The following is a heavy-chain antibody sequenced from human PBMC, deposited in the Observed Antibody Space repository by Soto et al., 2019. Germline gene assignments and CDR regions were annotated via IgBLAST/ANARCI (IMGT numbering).Heavy chain of an antibody. CDR1: GFTFSRYS. CDR3: ARVAY. D-gene: IGHD3-16*01. J-gene: IGHJ4*02. Sequence: EVQLVESGGGLVKPGGSLRLSCVASGFTFSRYSINWFRQAPGKGLEWVSSISSGGNTKSYANSVKGRFTIYRDNAKNSLYLEMNSQRPEDKAVYYCARVAYWGQGTLVTVSS. V-gene: IGHV3-21*06. CDR2: ISSGGNTK.